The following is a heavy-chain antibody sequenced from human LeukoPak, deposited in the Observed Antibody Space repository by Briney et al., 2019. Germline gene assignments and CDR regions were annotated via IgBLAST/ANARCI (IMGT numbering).Heavy chain of an antibody. CDR1: GFTFSSYA. V-gene: IGHV3-23*01. J-gene: IGHJ2*01. CDR2: ISGSGGST. CDR3: AKAGSVHRITMIVVVITSDWYFDL. D-gene: IGHD3-22*01. Sequence: GGSLRLSCAASGFTFSSYAMSWVRQAPGKGLEWVSAISGSGGSTYYADSVKGRFTISRDNSKNTLYLQMNSLRAEDTAVYYCAKAGSVHRITMIVVVITSDWYFDLWGRGTLVTVSS.